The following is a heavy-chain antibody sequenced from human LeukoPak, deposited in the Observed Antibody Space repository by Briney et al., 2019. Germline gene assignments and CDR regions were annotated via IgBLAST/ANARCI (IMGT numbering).Heavy chain of an antibody. CDR1: GGSISSSSYY. Sequence: NPSETLSLTCTVSGGSISSSSYYWGWIRQPPGKGLEWIGSIYYSGSTYYNPSLKSRVTISVDTSKNQFSLKLSSVTAADTAVYYCARMPSITRGYFDYWGQGTLVTVSS. V-gene: IGHV4-39*01. D-gene: IGHD3-10*01. CDR3: ARMPSITRGYFDY. J-gene: IGHJ4*02. CDR2: IYYSGST.